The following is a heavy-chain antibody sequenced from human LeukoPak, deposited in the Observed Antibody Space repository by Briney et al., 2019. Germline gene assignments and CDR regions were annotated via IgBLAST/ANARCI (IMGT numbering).Heavy chain of an antibody. D-gene: IGHD5-12*01. CDR3: ARDLVDIVATTFDY. CDR2: INPNSGGT. CDR1: GYTFTGYY. Sequence: ASVKVSCKASGYTFTGYYMYWVRQAPGQGLEWMGWINPNSGGTNYAQKFQGRVTMTRDTSISTAYMELSRLRSDDTAVYYCARDLVDIVATTFDYWGQGTLVTVSS. V-gene: IGHV1-2*02. J-gene: IGHJ4*02.